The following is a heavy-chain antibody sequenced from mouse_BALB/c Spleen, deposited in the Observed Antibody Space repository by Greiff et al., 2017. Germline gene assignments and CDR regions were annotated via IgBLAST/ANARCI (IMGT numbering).Heavy chain of an antibody. CDR3: AREDGGNHNRWFAY. Sequence: DLVKPGASVKLSCKASGYTFTSYWINWIKQRPGQGLEWIGRIAPGSGSTYYNEMFKGKATLTVDTSSSTAYIQLSSLSSEDSAVYFCAREDGGNHNRWFAYWGQGTLVTVSA. D-gene: IGHD2-1*01. V-gene: IGHV1S41*01. CDR1: GYTFTSYW. J-gene: IGHJ3*01. CDR2: IAPGSGST.